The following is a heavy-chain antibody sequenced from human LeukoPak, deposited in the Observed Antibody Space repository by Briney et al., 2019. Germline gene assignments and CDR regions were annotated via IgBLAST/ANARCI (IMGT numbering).Heavy chain of an antibody. V-gene: IGHV1-18*01. Sequence: ASVKVSCKASGYTFTSYGISWVRQAPGQGLEWMGWISAYNGNTNYAQKLQGRVTMTTDTSTSTAYMELRSLRSDDTAVYYCAREEYYYDSSGYHYFDYWGQGTLVTVSS. J-gene: IGHJ4*02. D-gene: IGHD3-22*01. CDR3: AREEYYYDSSGYHYFDY. CDR2: ISAYNGNT. CDR1: GYTFTSYG.